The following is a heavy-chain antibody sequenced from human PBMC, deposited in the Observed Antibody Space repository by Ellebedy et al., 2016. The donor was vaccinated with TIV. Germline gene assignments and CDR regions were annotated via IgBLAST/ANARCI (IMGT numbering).Heavy chain of an antibody. J-gene: IGHJ4*02. CDR1: GFTFSSYG. V-gene: IGHV3-30*03. Sequence: GESLKISCAASGFTFSSYGMHWVRQAPGKGLEWVAVISYDGSNKYYADSVKGRFTISRDNSKNTLYLQMNSLRAEDTAVYYCVVPLDYWGQGTLVTVSS. CDR3: VVPLDY. CDR2: ISYDGSNK. D-gene: IGHD2-15*01.